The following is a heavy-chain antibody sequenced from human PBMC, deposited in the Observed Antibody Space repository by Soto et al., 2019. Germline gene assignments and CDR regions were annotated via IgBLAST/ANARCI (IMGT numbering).Heavy chain of an antibody. CDR1: GFTFSSYA. CDR3: AKGTRTGAYYYYYMDV. D-gene: IGHD7-27*01. Sequence: GGSLRLSCAASGFTFSSYAMSWVRQAPGKGLEWVSAISGSGGSTYYADSVKGRFTISRDNSKNTLYLQMNSLRAEDTDVYCCAKGTRTGAYYYYYMDVWGKGTTVTVSS. V-gene: IGHV3-23*01. CDR2: ISGSGGST. J-gene: IGHJ6*03.